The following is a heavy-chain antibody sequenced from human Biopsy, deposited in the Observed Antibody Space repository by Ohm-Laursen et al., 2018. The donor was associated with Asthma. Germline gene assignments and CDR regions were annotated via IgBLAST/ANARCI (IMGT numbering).Heavy chain of an antibody. CDR3: ARVPTTRRYFDL. CDR1: GGSVSSGSYY. J-gene: IGHJ2*01. Sequence: PGTLSLTCTVSGGSVSSGSYYWSWIRQPPGKGLAWVSYISYSGSTDYNPSLKSRLTISMDTSKNQFSLKLSSVTAADTAVYYCARVPTTRRYFDLWGRGTLVTVSS. CDR2: ISYSGST. D-gene: IGHD2-15*01. V-gene: IGHV4-61*01.